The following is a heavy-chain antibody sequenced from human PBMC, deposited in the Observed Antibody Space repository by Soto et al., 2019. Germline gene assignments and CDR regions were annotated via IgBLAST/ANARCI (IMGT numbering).Heavy chain of an antibody. CDR1: VFTCSSFA. J-gene: IGHJ4*02. Sequence: PGGSLRLSCEGSVFTCSSFAMGWFRQAPGKGLEWLSSVSADGVSSFSADSVRGRFRVSRDNSKNTLFLQMRFLRVEDTAVYYCAKTRQAPVGTHFFDLWGQGTQVTVSS. CDR2: VSADGVSS. CDR3: AKTRQAPVGTHFFDL. V-gene: IGHV3-23*01.